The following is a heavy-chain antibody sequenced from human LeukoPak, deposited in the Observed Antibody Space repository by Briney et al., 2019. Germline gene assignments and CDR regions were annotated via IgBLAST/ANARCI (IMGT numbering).Heavy chain of an antibody. CDR3: ARLIPGTTGHRINYFDY. J-gene: IGHJ4*02. CDR1: GFTFSDYE. D-gene: IGHD1-20*01. CDR2: ISAGGST. Sequence: GSLRLSCAASGFTFSDYEMDWVRQAPGKGLEWIGYISAGGSTNYNPSLKSRIIISVDMSKTQFSLKLTSVTAADTAIYYCARLIPGTTGHRINYFDYWGRGTLVTVSS. V-gene: IGHV4-4*09.